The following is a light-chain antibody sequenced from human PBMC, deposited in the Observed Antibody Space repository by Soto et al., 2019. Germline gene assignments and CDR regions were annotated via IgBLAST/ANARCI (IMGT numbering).Light chain of an antibody. J-gene: IGKJ2*01. Sequence: DIQMTQSPSSLSVSVGDRVTITCQASQDISNFLNWYQQKPGRAPKLLIYDASNLETGVPSRFSGSGSGTHFTFTISSLQPEDIATYYCQQYDNLPSYTFGQGTKLEIK. V-gene: IGKV1-33*01. CDR3: QQYDNLPSYT. CDR2: DAS. CDR1: QDISNF.